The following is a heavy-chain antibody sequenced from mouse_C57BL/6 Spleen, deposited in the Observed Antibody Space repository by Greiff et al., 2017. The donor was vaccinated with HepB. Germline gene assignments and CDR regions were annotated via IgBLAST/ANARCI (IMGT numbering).Heavy chain of an antibody. CDR1: GYTFTSYW. CDR3: ARSRLYGSTFAY. D-gene: IGHD1-1*01. J-gene: IGHJ3*01. Sequence: QVQLQQPGAELVKPGASVKMSCKASGYTFTSYWITWVKQRPGQGLEWIGDIYPGSGSTNYNEKFKSKATLTVDTSSSTAYMQLSSLTSEDSAVYSCARSRLYGSTFAYWGQGTLVTVSA. CDR2: IYPGSGST. V-gene: IGHV1-55*01.